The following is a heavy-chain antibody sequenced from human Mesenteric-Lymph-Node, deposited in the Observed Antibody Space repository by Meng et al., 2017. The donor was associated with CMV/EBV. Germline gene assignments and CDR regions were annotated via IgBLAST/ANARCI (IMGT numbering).Heavy chain of an antibody. CDR2: IYPGDSDT. D-gene: IGHD6-6*01. CDR3: ARHYPIEYSSSRLDY. J-gene: IGHJ4*02. Sequence: SGYSFTSYWIGWVRQMPGKGLEWMGIIYPGDSDTRYSPSFQGQVTISADKSISTAYLQWSSLKASDTAMYYCARHYPIEYSSSRLDYWGQGTLVTVSS. CDR1: GYSFTSYW. V-gene: IGHV5-51*01.